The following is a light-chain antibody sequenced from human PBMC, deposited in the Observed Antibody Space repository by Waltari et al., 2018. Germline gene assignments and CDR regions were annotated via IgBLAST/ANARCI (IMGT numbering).Light chain of an antibody. J-gene: IGLJ2*01. CDR2: SND. CDR1: NSNVRVNP. CDR3: AAWDDSLRAVV. V-gene: IGLV1-44*01. Sequence: QSVLTQPPSASGTPGQRVTISCSGSNSNVRVNPVIWYQQLPGAAPEVLIYSNDQRPSGVPDRISGSQSGTSASLAISGLQSEDEAHYYCAAWDDSLRAVVFGGGTKVTVL.